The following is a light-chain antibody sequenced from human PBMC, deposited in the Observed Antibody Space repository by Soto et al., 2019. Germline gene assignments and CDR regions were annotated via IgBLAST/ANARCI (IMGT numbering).Light chain of an antibody. Sequence: QSVLTQPPSASGTPGQRVVISCSGGSSNIGLDYLCWYQQVPGMAPKLLIFSSNQRPSGVPDRFSGSKSGASASLAISGLQSEDEADYYCAAWDDSLNGWVFGGGTKLTVL. CDR3: AAWDDSLNGWV. CDR2: SSN. V-gene: IGLV1-44*01. J-gene: IGLJ3*02. CDR1: SSNIGLDY.